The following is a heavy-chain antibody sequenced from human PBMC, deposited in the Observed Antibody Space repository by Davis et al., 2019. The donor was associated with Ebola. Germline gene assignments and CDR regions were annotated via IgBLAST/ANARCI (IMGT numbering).Heavy chain of an antibody. Sequence: PSETLSLTCAVYGGSFSGYYWSWIRQPPGKGLEWIGEINHSGSTNYNPSLKSRVTISVDTSKNQFSLKLSSVTAADTAVYYCARGRLLLWFGEPYHGDYFDYWGQGTLVTVSS. CDR3: ARGRLLLWFGEPYHGDYFDY. J-gene: IGHJ4*02. D-gene: IGHD3-10*01. V-gene: IGHV4-34*01. CDR2: INHSGST. CDR1: GGSFSGYY.